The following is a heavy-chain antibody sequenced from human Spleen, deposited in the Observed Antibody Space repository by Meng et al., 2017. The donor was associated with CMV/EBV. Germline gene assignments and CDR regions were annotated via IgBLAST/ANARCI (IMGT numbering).Heavy chain of an antibody. V-gene: IGHV3-48*03. Sequence: GESLKISCAASGFTFSSYEMNWVRQAPGKGLEWVSYISSSGSTIYYADSVKGRFTISRDNAKNSLYLQMNSLRAEDTAVYYCARVGVLGASKHFQNWGQGTLVTVSS. D-gene: IGHD1-26*01. CDR3: ARVGVLGASKHFQN. CDR2: ISSSGSTI. J-gene: IGHJ1*01. CDR1: GFTFSSYE.